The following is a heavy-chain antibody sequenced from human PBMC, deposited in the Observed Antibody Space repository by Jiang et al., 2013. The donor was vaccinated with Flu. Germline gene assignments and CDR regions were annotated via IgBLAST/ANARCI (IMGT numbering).Heavy chain of an antibody. CDR2: IYYSGST. CDR1: GGSISSSSYY. V-gene: IGHV4-39*07. CDR3: ARDPQYYFDY. J-gene: IGHJ4*02. Sequence: LLKPSETLSLTCTVSGGSISSSSYYWGWIRQPPGKGLEWIGSIYYSGSTYYNPSLKSRVTISVDTSKNQFSLKLSSVTAADTAVYYCARDPQYYFDYWGQGTLVTVSS.